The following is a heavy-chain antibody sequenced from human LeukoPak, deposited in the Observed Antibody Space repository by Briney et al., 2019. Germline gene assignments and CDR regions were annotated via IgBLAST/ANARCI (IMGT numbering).Heavy chain of an antibody. CDR2: INHSGST. CDR1: GGSFSGYY. V-gene: IGHV4-34*01. D-gene: IGHD3-10*01. J-gene: IGHJ6*02. Sequence: SSETLSLTCAVYGGSFSGYYWSWIRQPPGKGLEWIGEINHSGSTNYNPSLKSRVTISVDTSKNQFSLKLSSVTAADTAVYYCARVRHYYGSGSYYQALTYYYYGMDVWGQGTTVTVSS. CDR3: ARVRHYYGSGSYYQALTYYYYGMDV.